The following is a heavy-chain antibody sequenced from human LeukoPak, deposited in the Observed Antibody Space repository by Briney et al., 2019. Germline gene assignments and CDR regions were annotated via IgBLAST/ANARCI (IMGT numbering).Heavy chain of an antibody. CDR2: ISGDGGST. CDR3: AKDLARSGPYYFDY. D-gene: IGHD3-10*01. Sequence: GGSLRLSCAASGYTFDDYAMHWVRQAPGKGLEWVSLISGDGGSTYYADSVKGRFTISRDNSKNSLYLQMNSLRTEDTALYYCAKDLARSGPYYFDYWGQGTLVTVSS. CDR1: GYTFDDYA. V-gene: IGHV3-43*02. J-gene: IGHJ4*02.